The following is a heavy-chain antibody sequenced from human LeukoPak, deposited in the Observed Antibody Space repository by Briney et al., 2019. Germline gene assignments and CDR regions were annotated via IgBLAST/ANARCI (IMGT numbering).Heavy chain of an antibody. D-gene: IGHD6-6*01. V-gene: IGHV3-21*01. J-gene: IGHJ4*02. Sequence: GGSLRLSCAASGFTFSSYSMNWVRQAPGKGLEWVSSISSSSSYIYYADSVKGRFTISRDNAKNSLNLQMNSLRAEDTAVYYCARDSAIAARLFDYWGQGTLVTVSS. CDR3: ARDSAIAARLFDY. CDR2: ISSSSSYI. CDR1: GFTFSSYS.